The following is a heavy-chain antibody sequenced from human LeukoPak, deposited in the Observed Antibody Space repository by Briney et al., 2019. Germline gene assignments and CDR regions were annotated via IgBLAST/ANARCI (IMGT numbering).Heavy chain of an antibody. Sequence: ASVKVSCKASGYTFTGYYMHWVRQAPGQGLEWMGWINPNSGGTNYAQKFQGRVTMTRDTSISTAYMELSRLTSDDTAVYYYARDGDLNGRTRAHYWGQGTLVTVSS. D-gene: IGHD7-27*01. CDR3: ARDGDLNGRTRAHY. V-gene: IGHV1-2*02. J-gene: IGHJ4*02. CDR1: GYTFTGYY. CDR2: INPNSGGT.